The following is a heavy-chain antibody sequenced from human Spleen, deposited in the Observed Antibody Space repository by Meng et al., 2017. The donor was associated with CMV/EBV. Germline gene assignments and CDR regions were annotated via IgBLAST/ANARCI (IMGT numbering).Heavy chain of an antibody. D-gene: IGHD2-2*01. V-gene: IGHV3-33*01. CDR3: ARAIVVVPAAPMDV. J-gene: IGHJ6*02. Sequence: GGSLRLSCAASGFIFSSQGMHWVRQTPGKGLEWVAVIWYDGSYKYYADSVKGRFTISRDNSKNTLYLQMNSLRAEDTAVYYCARAIVVVPAAPMDVWGQGTTVTVSS. CDR1: GFIFSSQG. CDR2: IWYDGSYK.